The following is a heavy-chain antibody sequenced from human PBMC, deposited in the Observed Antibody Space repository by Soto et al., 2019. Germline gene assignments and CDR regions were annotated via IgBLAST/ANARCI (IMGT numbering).Heavy chain of an antibody. CDR1: GFTFIIYW. J-gene: IGHJ6*02. Sequence: LGGSLRLSCAASGFTFIIYWRSWVRQAPGKGLEWGANIKQDGSEKYYVDSVKGRFTISRDSAKNSLYLQMNSLRAEDTAVYYCARDRYGDYVRYYYGMDVWGQGTTVTVSS. D-gene: IGHD4-17*01. V-gene: IGHV3-7*05. CDR2: IKQDGSEK. CDR3: ARDRYGDYVRYYYGMDV.